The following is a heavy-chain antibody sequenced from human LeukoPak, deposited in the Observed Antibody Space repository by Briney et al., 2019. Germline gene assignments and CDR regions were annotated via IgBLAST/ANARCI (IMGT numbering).Heavy chain of an antibody. CDR2: IYYSGST. V-gene: IGHV4-59*12. J-gene: IGHJ4*02. CDR1: GGSISSYY. Sequence: SETLSLTCTVSGGSISSYYWSWIRQPPGKGLEWIGYIYYSGSTNYNPSLKSRVTISVDTSKNQFSLKLSSVTAADTAVYYCARNPIRYSYGTDYWGQGTLVTVSS. CDR3: ARNPIRYSYGTDY. D-gene: IGHD5-18*01.